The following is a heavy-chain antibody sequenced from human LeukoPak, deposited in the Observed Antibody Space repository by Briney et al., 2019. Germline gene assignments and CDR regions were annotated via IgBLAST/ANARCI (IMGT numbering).Heavy chain of an antibody. J-gene: IGHJ6*02. Sequence: NTSETLSLTCAVSGGSISSGGYYWSWIRQPPGKGLEWIGYIYYSGSTNYNPSLKSRVSISVDTSKNQFSLKLSSVTAADTAVYYCARDRSGWELLLGDYYYGMDVWGQGTTVTVSS. CDR3: ARDRSGWELLLGDYYYGMDV. CDR1: GGSISSGGYY. D-gene: IGHD1-26*01. CDR2: IYYSGST. V-gene: IGHV4-61*08.